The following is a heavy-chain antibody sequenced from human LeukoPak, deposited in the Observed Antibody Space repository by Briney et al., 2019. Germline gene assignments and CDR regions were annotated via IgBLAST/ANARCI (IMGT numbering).Heavy chain of an antibody. D-gene: IGHD2-2*01. Sequence: GASVKVSCKASGYTFTSYAIQWVRQAPGQRLEWMGWILIGNGNTKYSQKFQDRVTITRDTSASTVYMELSSLRSEDTAVYYCARAACTWSCFDYWGQGILVTVSS. CDR2: ILIGNGNT. J-gene: IGHJ4*02. CDR3: ARAACTWSCFDY. CDR1: GYTFTSYA. V-gene: IGHV1-3*04.